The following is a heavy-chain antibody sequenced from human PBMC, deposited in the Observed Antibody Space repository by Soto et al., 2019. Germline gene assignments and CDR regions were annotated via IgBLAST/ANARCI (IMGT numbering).Heavy chain of an antibody. Sequence: GGSLRLSGAACGFTFGEYSMHWVRRPPGKGLEWVASITWNSDMIGYAESVKGRFTISRDNGENSLYLQMSSLRREDTALYYCAKVGYAYGARAMDVCGLGTTVTVSS. V-gene: IGHV3-9*01. CDR1: GFTFGEYS. J-gene: IGHJ6*02. CDR3: AKVGYAYGARAMDV. CDR2: ITWNSDMI. D-gene: IGHD3-16*01.